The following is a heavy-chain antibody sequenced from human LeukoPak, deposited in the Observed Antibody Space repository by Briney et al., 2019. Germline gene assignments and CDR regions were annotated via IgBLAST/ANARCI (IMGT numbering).Heavy chain of an antibody. CDR2: IRYDGSNQ. V-gene: IGHV3-30*02. CDR3: AKGYCSGGSCYHFDY. Sequence: GGSLRLSCAASGFIFSSYGTHWVRQAPGKGLEWVAFIRYDGSNQYYADSVKGRFTISRDNSKNTLSLQMNSLRAEDTAVYYCAKGYCSGGSCYHFDYWGQGTLVTVSS. CDR1: GFIFSSYG. D-gene: IGHD2-15*01. J-gene: IGHJ4*02.